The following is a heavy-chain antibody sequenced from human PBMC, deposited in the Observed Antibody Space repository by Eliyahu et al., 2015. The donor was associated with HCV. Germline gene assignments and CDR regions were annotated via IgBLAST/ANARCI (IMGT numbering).Heavy chain of an antibody. V-gene: IGHV3-23*01. CDR3: AKANHAGSSGWPPTQAPYYFDY. D-gene: IGHD6-19*01. Sequence: EVQLLESGGGLVQPGGSLRLSCAASGFTFSSYAMSWVRQAPGKGLEWVSAISGSGGSTYYADSVKGRFTISRDNSKNTLYLQMNSLRAEDTAVYYCAKANHAGSSGWPPTQAPYYFDYWGQGTLVTVSS. J-gene: IGHJ4*02. CDR2: ISGSGGST. CDR1: GFTFSSYA.